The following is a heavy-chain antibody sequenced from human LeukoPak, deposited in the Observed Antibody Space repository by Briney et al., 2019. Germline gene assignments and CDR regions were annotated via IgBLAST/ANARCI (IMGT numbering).Heavy chain of an antibody. D-gene: IGHD3-3*01. V-gene: IGHV1-18*01. J-gene: IGHJ3*02. CDR3: ARDTQIPYYDFWSGYYTDAFDI. CDR2: ISAYNGNT. CDR1: GGTFSSYA. Sequence: ASVKVSCKASGGTFSSYAISWVRQAPGQGLEWMGWISAYNGNTNYAQKLQGRVTMTTDTSTSTAYMELRSLRSDDTAVYYCARDTQIPYYDFWSGYYTDAFDIWGQGTMVTVSS.